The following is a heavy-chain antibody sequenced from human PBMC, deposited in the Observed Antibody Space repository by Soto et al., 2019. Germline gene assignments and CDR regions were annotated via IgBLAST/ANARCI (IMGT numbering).Heavy chain of an antibody. Sequence: PGGSLRLSCAASGFTFSSYSMNWVRQAPGKGLEWVSSISSSSSYIYYADSVKGRFTISRDNAKNPLYLQMNSLRAEDTAVYYWARDGGSSGCYYFLGPGTLVTVSS. CDR3: ARDGGSSGCYYF. J-gene: IGHJ4*01. D-gene: IGHD1-26*01. CDR1: GFTFSSYS. V-gene: IGHV3-21*01. CDR2: ISSSSSYI.